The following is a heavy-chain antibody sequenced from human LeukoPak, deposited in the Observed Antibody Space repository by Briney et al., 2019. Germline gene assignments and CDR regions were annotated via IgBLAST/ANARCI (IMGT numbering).Heavy chain of an antibody. Sequence: ASVKVSCKASGYTFTSFPMNWVRQAPGQGLEWMGWINTNTGNPTYAQAFTGRFVFSLDTSVSTSYLQISSLKTEDTAVYYCARGSPRTTVTSDYWGQGTLVTVSS. CDR2: INTNTGNP. CDR1: GYTFTSFP. J-gene: IGHJ4*02. V-gene: IGHV7-4-1*02. D-gene: IGHD4-11*01. CDR3: ARGSPRTTVTSDY.